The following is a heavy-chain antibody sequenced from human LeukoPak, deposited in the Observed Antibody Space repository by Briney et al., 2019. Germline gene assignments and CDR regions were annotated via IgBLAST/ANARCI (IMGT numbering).Heavy chain of an antibody. CDR2: ISSSSSYI. CDR1: GFTFSSYS. J-gene: IGHJ4*02. CDR3: ARVRIVDNKDEFDY. Sequence: PGGSLRLSCAASGFTFSSYSMNWVRQAPGKGLEWVSSISSSSSYIYYADSVKGRFTISRDNAKNSLYLQMNSLRAEDTAVYYCARVRIVDNKDEFDYWGQGTLVTVSS. D-gene: IGHD1-26*01. V-gene: IGHV3-21*01.